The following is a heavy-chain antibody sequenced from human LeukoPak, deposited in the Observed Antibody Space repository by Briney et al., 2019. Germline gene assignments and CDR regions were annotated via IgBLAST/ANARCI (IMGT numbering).Heavy chain of an antibody. Sequence: GGSLRLSCAASGFTFSSYDMHWVRQATGKGLEWVSAIGTAGDTYYPGSVKGRFTISRENAKNSLYLQMNSLRAEDTAVYYCARGGSTIFGVVILPSFDYWGQGTLVTVSS. CDR2: IGTAGDT. V-gene: IGHV3-13*01. CDR3: ARGGSTIFGVVILPSFDY. J-gene: IGHJ4*02. CDR1: GFTFSSYD. D-gene: IGHD3-3*01.